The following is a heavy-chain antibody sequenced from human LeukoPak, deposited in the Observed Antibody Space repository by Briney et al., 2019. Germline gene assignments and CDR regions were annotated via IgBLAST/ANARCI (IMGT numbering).Heavy chain of an antibody. V-gene: IGHV1-69*13. CDR1: GGTFSIYA. Sequence: SAKVSCKASGGTFSIYAISWVRQAPGQGLEWMGGIIPIFGTVNYAQMFQGRVTITADESTSKAYMELSSLRSEDTAVYYCARALGRFWNFDYWGQGTLVTVSS. D-gene: IGHD3-3*01. J-gene: IGHJ4*02. CDR2: IIPIFGTV. CDR3: ARALGRFWNFDY.